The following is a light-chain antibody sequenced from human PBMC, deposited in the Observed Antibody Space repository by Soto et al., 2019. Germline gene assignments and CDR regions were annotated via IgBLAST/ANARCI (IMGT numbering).Light chain of an antibody. Sequence: DIQMTQSPSSLSAFVGDTVTITCRASQRISTWLAWYQQKPGKAPKLLIYDASSLESGVPSRFSGSGSGTEFTLTISSLQPDDFATYYCQQYNSYSPCTFGHGTKVEIK. CDR3: QQYNSYSPCT. J-gene: IGKJ1*01. V-gene: IGKV1-5*01. CDR2: DAS. CDR1: QRISTW.